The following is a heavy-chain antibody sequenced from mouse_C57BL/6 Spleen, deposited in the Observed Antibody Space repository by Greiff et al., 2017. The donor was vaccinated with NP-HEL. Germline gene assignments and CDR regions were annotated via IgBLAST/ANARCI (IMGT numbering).Heavy chain of an antibody. J-gene: IGHJ2*01. D-gene: IGHD2-4*01. CDR1: GYTFTSYW. CDR2: INPSSGYT. V-gene: IGHV1-7*01. CDR3: ARCDYDYEYYFDY. Sequence: VQLQQSGAELAKPGASVKLSCKASGYTFTSYWMHWVKQRPGQGLEWIGYINPSSGYTKYNQKFKDKATLTADKSSSTAYMQLSSLTYEDSAVYYCARCDYDYEYYFDYWGQGTTLTVSS.